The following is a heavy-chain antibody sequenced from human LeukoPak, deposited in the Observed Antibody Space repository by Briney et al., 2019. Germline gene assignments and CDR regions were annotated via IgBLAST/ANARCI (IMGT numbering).Heavy chain of an antibody. V-gene: IGHV3-74*01. CDR1: GFTFSSYW. CDR2: INSDGSST. D-gene: IGHD2-2*02. Sequence: PGGSLRLSCAASGFTFSSYWMHWVRQAPGKGLVWVSRINSDGSSTSYADSVKGRFTISRDNAKNTLYLQMNSLRAEDTAVYYCARDPLGYCSSTSCYTGYFDYWGQGTLVTVSS. CDR3: ARDPLGYCSSTSCYTGYFDY. J-gene: IGHJ4*02.